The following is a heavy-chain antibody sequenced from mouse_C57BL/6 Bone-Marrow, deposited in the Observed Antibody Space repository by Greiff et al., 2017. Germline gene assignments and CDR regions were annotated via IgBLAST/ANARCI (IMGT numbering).Heavy chain of an antibody. D-gene: IGHD2-5*01. CDR3: TPLYYSNFH. V-gene: IGHV14-4*01. Sequence: EVQLQQSGAELVRPGASVKLSCTASGFNIKDDYMHWVKQRPEQGLEWIGWIDPENGDTEYASKFQGKATITADTSSNTAYLQRSSLTSEDTAVYYCTPLYYSNFHWGQGTTRTVSS. CDR2: IDPENGDT. CDR1: GFNIKDDY. J-gene: IGHJ2*01.